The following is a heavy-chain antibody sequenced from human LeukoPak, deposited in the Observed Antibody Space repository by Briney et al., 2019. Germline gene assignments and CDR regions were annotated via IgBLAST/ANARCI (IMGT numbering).Heavy chain of an antibody. J-gene: IGHJ4*02. CDR2: INWNGGST. V-gene: IGHV3-20*04. CDR3: AKGNSIAVAGFFDY. D-gene: IGHD6-19*01. Sequence: GGSLRLSCAASGFSFGDYGMSWVRQAPGKGLEWVSGINWNGGSTDYADSVKGRFTISRDNSRSSLYLQMNSLRSEDTALYYCAKGNSIAVAGFFDYWGQGTLVTVSS. CDR1: GFSFGDYG.